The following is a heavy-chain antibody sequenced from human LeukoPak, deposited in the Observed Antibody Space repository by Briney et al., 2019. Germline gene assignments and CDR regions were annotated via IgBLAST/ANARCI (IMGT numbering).Heavy chain of an antibody. J-gene: IGHJ5*02. V-gene: IGHV1-18*04. CDR2: ISADNGIT. Sequence: ASVKVSCKASGYTFTSYGISWVRQAPGQGPEWMGWISADNGITHYAQKVQGRLTMTTDTSTSTAYMELRSHRSDDTAVYYCARDYDLLLGSDGFDPWGQGTLVTVSA. CDR1: GYTFTSYG. D-gene: IGHD1-26*01. CDR3: ARDYDLLLGSDGFDP.